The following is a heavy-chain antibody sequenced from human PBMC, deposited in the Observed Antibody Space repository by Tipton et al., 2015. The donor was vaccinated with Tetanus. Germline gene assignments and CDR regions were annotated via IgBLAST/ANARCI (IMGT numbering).Heavy chain of an antibody. CDR3: ARHFGGDFDY. J-gene: IGHJ4*02. CDR1: GGSISSSSYY. CDR2: IYYSGST. V-gene: IGHV4-39*01. D-gene: IGHD3-16*01. Sequence: GLVKPSETLSLTCTISGGSISSSSYYWGWIRQPPGKGLEWIGGIYYSGSTYYNPSLKSRVTISVDTSKNQFSLKLSSVTAADTAVYYCARHFGGDFDYWGQGTLVTVSS.